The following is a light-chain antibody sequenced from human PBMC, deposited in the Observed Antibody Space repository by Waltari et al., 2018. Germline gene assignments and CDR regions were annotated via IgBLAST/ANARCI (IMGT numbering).Light chain of an antibody. CDR3: QQYNHWQWT. J-gene: IGKJ1*01. Sequence: VLTQSTATLSVSLGARATLSCRASQTINNNLAWYQLKPGQAPRLLIYDASTRATGIPARFSGSGSGTEFALTISGLQSEDFAIYYCQQYNHWQWTFGQGTRVDIK. CDR1: QTINNN. V-gene: IGKV3D-15*01. CDR2: DAS.